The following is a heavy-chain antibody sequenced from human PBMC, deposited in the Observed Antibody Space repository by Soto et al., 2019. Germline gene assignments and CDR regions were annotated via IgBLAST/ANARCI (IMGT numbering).Heavy chain of an antibody. D-gene: IGHD3-16*01. J-gene: IGHJ6*02. CDR3: AKVRELRDGYYYGMDV. V-gene: IGHV3-9*01. CDR2: ISWNSGSI. Sequence: GGSLRLSCAASGFTFDDYAMHWVRQAPGKGLEWVSGISWNSGSIGYADSVKGRFTISRDNAKNSLYLQMNSLRAEDTALYYCAKVRELRDGYYYGMDVWGQGTTVTVSS. CDR1: GFTFDDYA.